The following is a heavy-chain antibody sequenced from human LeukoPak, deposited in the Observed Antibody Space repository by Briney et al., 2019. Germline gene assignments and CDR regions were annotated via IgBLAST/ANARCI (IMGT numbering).Heavy chain of an antibody. D-gene: IGHD6-13*01. J-gene: IGHJ4*02. CDR2: IYYSGST. Sequence: SETLSLTCTVSGGSISSGDYYWSWIRQPPGKGLEWIGYIYYSGSTYYNPSLKSRVTISVDTSKNQFSLKLSSVTAADTAVYYCARERAVSIAAAPIDYWGQGTLVTVSS. CDR1: GGSISSGDYY. V-gene: IGHV4-30-4*01. CDR3: ARERAVSIAAAPIDY.